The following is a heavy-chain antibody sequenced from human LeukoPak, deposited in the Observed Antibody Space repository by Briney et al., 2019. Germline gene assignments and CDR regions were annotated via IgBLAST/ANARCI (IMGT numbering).Heavy chain of an antibody. V-gene: IGHV3-33*06. CDR3: AKLTSAAGYPNY. D-gene: IGHD6-13*01. CDR1: GFTFSSYG. CDR2: IWYDGSNK. J-gene: IGHJ4*02. Sequence: GRSLRLSCAASGFTFSSYGMHWVRQAPGKGLEWVAVIWYDGSNKYYADSVKGRFTIPRDNSKNTLYLQMNSLRAEDTAVYYCAKLTSAAGYPNYWGQGTLVTVSS.